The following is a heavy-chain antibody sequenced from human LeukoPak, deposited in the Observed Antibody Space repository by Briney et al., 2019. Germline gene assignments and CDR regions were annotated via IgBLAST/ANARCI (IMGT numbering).Heavy chain of an antibody. Sequence: GGSLRLSCAAAGFRFSRYTMEWVRQAPGEGLGLVSSITSTSSYRYYTDSVKGRFTISRDNAKNSLYLQMNSLRAEDTAVYYCARDRQQLELYDAFDMWGQGTMVTVSS. D-gene: IGHD6-13*01. J-gene: IGHJ3*02. CDR1: GFRFSRYT. CDR3: ARDRQQLELYDAFDM. CDR2: ITSTSSYR. V-gene: IGHV3-21*01.